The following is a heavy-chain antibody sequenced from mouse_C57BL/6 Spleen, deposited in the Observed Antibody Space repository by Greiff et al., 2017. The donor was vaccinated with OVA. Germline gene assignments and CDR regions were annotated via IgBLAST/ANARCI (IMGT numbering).Heavy chain of an antibody. CDR1: GFTFSSYT. CDR3: ARQGDGYYFYAMDY. Sequence: EVQVVESGGGLVKPGGSLKLSCAASGFTFSSYTMSWVRQTPEKRLEWVATISGGGGNTYYPDSVMGRFTISRDNAKNTLYLQMSSLRSEDTALYYCARQGDGYYFYAMDYWGQGTSVTVSS. D-gene: IGHD2-3*01. J-gene: IGHJ4*01. V-gene: IGHV5-9*01. CDR2: ISGGGGNT.